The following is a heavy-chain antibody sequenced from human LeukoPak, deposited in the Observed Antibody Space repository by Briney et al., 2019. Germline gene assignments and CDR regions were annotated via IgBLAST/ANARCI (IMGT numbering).Heavy chain of an antibody. CDR1: GGSVSSGSYY. J-gene: IGHJ4*02. CDR2: IYYSGST. Sequence: SETLSLTCTVSGGSVSSGSYYWSWIRQPPGKGLEWIGYIYYSGSTNYNPSLKSRVTISVDTSKNQFSLKLSSVTAADTAVYYCARVRLDYGSGSYYRSFDYWGQGTLFTVSS. V-gene: IGHV4-61*01. CDR3: ARVRLDYGSGSYYRSFDY. D-gene: IGHD3-10*01.